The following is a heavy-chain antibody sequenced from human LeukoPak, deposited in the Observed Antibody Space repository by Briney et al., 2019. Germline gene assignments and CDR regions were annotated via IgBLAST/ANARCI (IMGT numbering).Heavy chain of an antibody. Sequence: ASVKVSCKASGYTFTSYDINWVRQATGQGLGWMGWMNPNSGNTGYAQKFQGRVTITRNTSISTAYMELSSLRSEDTAVYYCARRDGYNYVDYWGQGTLVTVSS. CDR3: ARRDGYNYVDY. V-gene: IGHV1-8*03. CDR1: GYTFTSYD. J-gene: IGHJ4*02. D-gene: IGHD5-24*01. CDR2: MNPNSGNT.